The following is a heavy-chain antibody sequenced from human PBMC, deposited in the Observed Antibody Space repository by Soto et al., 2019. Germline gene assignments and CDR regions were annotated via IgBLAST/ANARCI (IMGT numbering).Heavy chain of an antibody. D-gene: IGHD3-22*01. CDR2: ISSSSSPI. V-gene: IGHV3-48*02. CDR3: ARDGGGESSGSTHYYYYGMDV. Sequence: EVQLVESGGGLVQPGGSLRLSCAASGFTFSTFSVNRVRQAPGKGLEWVSYISSSSSPIYYADSVKGRFTISRDNAKNSVYLQMNNLRDEDTAVYYCARDGGGESSGSTHYYYYGMDVWGRGTPVTVSS. CDR1: GFTFSTFS. J-gene: IGHJ6*02.